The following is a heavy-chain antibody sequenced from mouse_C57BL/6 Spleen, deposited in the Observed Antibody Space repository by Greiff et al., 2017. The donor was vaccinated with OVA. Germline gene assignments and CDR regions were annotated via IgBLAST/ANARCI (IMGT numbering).Heavy chain of an antibody. J-gene: IGHJ2*01. CDR2: IYPRSGNT. D-gene: IGHD2-3*01. CDR1: GYTFTSYG. V-gene: IGHV1-81*01. Sequence: QVQLKESGAELARPGASVKLSCKASGYTFTSYGISWVKQRTGQGLEWIGEIYPRSGNTYYNEKFKGKATLTADKSSSTAYMELRSLTSEDSAVYFCARGKDDGYYNYFDYWGQGTTLTVSS. CDR3: ARGKDDGYYNYFDY.